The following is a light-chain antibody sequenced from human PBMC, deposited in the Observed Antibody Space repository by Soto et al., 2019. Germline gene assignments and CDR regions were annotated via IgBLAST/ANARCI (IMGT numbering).Light chain of an antibody. V-gene: IGKV1-33*01. CDR1: QVISTS. CDR2: DAS. Sequence: DVQLTQSPSFLSRYIGESVTITCRASQVISTSLGWYQQKPGKAPKLLIYDASNLETGVPSRFSGSGSGTDFTFTISSLQPEDIATYYCQQYDNLPRTFGQGTRLEIK. CDR3: QQYDNLPRT. J-gene: IGKJ5*01.